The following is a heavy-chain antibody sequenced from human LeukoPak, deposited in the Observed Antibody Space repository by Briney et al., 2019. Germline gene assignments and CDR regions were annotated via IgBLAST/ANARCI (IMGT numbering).Heavy chain of an antibody. J-gene: IGHJ5*02. V-gene: IGHV1-2*02. Sequence: GASVKVSCKASGYTFTGYYIHWLRQAPGQGLEWMGWINPNSGVRNYAQKFQGRVTMTRDTSISTAYMELSRLRSDDRAVYYCARDRITMVRGRGGTWFDPWGQGTLVTVSS. D-gene: IGHD3-10*01. CDR3: ARDRITMVRGRGGTWFDP. CDR1: GYTFTGYY. CDR2: INPNSGVR.